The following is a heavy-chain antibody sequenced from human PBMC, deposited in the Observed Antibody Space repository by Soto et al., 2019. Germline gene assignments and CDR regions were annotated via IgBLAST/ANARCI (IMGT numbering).Heavy chain of an antibody. CDR1: GFTFDDYA. D-gene: IGHD6-13*01. CDR3: AKSPAAGTGYFHY. V-gene: IGHV3-43D*04. J-gene: IGHJ4*02. CDR2: ITWDGTNT. Sequence: EVQLVESGGVVVQPGGSLRLSCAASGFTFDDYAMHWVRQGPGKGLEWVSLITWDGTNTYYADSVKGRFTISRDNSKNSLYLQMSSLRAEDTALYYCAKSPAAGTGYFHYWGQGTLVTVSS.